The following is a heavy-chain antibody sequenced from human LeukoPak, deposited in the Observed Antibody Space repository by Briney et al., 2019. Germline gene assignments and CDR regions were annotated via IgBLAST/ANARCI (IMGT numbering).Heavy chain of an antibody. CDR1: GFTFSSYS. CDR2: ISSSSSYI. V-gene: IGHV3-21*01. CDR3: AKLGYCSGGSCQHDAFDI. D-gene: IGHD2-15*01. J-gene: IGHJ3*02. Sequence: PGGSLRLSCVASGFTFSSYSMNWVRQAPGKGLEWVSSISSSSSYIYYADSVKGRFTISRDNAKNTLYLQMNSLRAEDTAVYYCAKLGYCSGGSCQHDAFDIWGQGTMVTVSS.